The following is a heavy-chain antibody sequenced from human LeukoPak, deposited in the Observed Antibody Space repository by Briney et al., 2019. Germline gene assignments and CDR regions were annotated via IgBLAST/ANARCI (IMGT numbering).Heavy chain of an antibody. CDR2: IYYSGST. Sequence: SETLSLTCTVSGGSISSYYWSWIRQPPGQGLEWVGYIYYSGSTNYNPSLKSRVTISVDTSKNQFSLKLSSVTAADTAVYYCARASDYGDHGDYWGQGTLVTVSS. CDR3: ARASDYGDHGDY. D-gene: IGHD4-17*01. J-gene: IGHJ4*02. CDR1: GGSISSYY. V-gene: IGHV4-59*08.